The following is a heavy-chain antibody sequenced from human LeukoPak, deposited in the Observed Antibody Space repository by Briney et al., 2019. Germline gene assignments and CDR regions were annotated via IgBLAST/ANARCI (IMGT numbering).Heavy chain of an antibody. Sequence: SETLSLTCTVSGGSISSYYWSWIRQPAGKGLEWIGRIYTSGSTNYNLSLKSRVTMSVDTSKNQFSLKLSSVTAADTAVYYCAREYSSGWSRGFDYWGQGTLVTVSS. CDR3: AREYSSGWSRGFDY. CDR1: GGSISSYY. J-gene: IGHJ4*02. D-gene: IGHD6-19*01. V-gene: IGHV4-4*07. CDR2: IYTSGST.